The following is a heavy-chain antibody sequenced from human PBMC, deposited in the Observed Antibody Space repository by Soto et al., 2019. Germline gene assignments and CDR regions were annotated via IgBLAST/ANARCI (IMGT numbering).Heavy chain of an antibody. CDR3: ARGGIVVVPAAEYYFDY. D-gene: IGHD2-2*01. CDR1: GYTFTGYY. V-gene: IGHV1-2*04. Sequence: GASVKVSCKASGYTFTGYYMHWVRQAPGQGFEWMGWINPNSGGTNYAQKFQGWVTMTRDTSISTAYMELSRLRSDDTAVYYCARGGIVVVPAAEYYFDYWGQGTLVTVSS. CDR2: INPNSGGT. J-gene: IGHJ4*02.